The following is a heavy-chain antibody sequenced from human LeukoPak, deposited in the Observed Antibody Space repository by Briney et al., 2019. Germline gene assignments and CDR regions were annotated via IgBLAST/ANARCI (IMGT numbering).Heavy chain of an antibody. Sequence: PGGSLRLSCAASGFSFSTYIMSWVRQAPGKGLEWVSAISGSGASNNYADSVKGRFTISRDNSKNTLYLQMNSLRAEDTAVYYCAKDGGSGSYSDYWGQGTLVTVSS. J-gene: IGHJ4*02. CDR1: GFSFSTYI. CDR3: AKDGGSGSYSDY. V-gene: IGHV3-23*01. CDR2: ISGSGASN. D-gene: IGHD1-26*01.